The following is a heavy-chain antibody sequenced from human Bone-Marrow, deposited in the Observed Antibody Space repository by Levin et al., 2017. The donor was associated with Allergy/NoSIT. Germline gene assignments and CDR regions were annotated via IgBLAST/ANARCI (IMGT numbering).Heavy chain of an antibody. V-gene: IGHV3-21*01. CDR3: ARGRPPDYESGGFNGFDP. J-gene: IGHJ5*02. CDR1: GFTFGTYN. CDR2: ISSTSTYI. Sequence: GGSLRLSCTASGFTFGTYNMNWVRQAPGKGLEWVSSISSTSTYIYHADSVKGRFTISRDNAKNSLYLQMNSLRAEDTAVYYCARGRPPDYESGGFNGFDPWGQGTLVTVSS. D-gene: IGHD3-10*01.